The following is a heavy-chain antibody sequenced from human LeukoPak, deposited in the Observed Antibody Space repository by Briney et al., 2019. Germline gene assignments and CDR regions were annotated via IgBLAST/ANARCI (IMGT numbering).Heavy chain of an antibody. D-gene: IGHD1-26*01. CDR3: ARVSSGSYYAAFDI. J-gene: IGHJ3*02. V-gene: IGHV1-2*02. Sequence: GASVKVSCKASGYTFTGYYMHWVRQAPGQGLEWMGWINPNSGGTNYAQKFQGRVTMTRDTSISTAYMELSRLRSDDTAVYYCARVSSGSYYAAFDIWGQGTMVTVSS. CDR1: GYTFTGYY. CDR2: INPNSGGT.